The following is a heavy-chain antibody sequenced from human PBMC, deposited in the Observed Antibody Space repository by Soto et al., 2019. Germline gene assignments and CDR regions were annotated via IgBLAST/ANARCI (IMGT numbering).Heavy chain of an antibody. CDR1: GYTFGHFY. CDR3: ARDEGGYDILTGYYKAHHFDQ. D-gene: IGHD3-9*01. V-gene: IGHV1-18*01. Sequence: QVQLVQSGAEVKKPGDSVKVSCKASGYTFGHFYITWVRQVPGQGLEWMGAISPHNRNTNYAEKFRGRVTMTTDTSTTTAYMELRSLRSDDTAVYYCARDEGGYDILTGYYKAHHFDQWGQGALVTVSS. J-gene: IGHJ4*02. CDR2: ISPHNRNT.